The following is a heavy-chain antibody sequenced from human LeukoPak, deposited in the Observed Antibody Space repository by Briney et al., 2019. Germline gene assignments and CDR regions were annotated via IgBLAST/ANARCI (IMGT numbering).Heavy chain of an antibody. CDR1: GGSISSGSYY. Sequence: SETLSLTCTVSGGSISSGSYYWSWIRQPAGKGLEWIGRIYTSGSTNYNPSLKTRLTISVETSKNQFSLNLSSVTAADTAVYYCARDSDRFDARGQGTLVTVSS. J-gene: IGHJ4*02. D-gene: IGHD3-9*01. CDR2: IYTSGST. V-gene: IGHV4-61*02. CDR3: ARDSDRFDA.